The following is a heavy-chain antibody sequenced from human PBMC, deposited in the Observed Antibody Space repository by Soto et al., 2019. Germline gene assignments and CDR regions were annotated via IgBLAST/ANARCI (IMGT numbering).Heavy chain of an antibody. CDR1: GFTFSSCD. Sequence: GGSLRLSCAASGFTFSSCDMSWVRQAPGKGLEWVSAISGSGGSTYYADSVKGRFTISRDNSKNTLYLQMNSLRAEDTAVYYCAKTVRGVIPVDYWGQGILVTVSS. J-gene: IGHJ4*02. CDR3: AKTVRGVIPVDY. CDR2: ISGSGGST. D-gene: IGHD3-10*01. V-gene: IGHV3-23*01.